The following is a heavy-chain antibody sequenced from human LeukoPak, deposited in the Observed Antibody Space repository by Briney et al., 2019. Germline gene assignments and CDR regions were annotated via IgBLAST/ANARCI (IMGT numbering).Heavy chain of an antibody. J-gene: IGHJ4*02. V-gene: IGHV4-59*11. CDR1: GASMSSHY. CDR2: IYYSGST. CDR3: AGAPNWSYFDY. Sequence: PSETLSLTCTVSGASMSSHYWSWFRQSPGRGLEWIGNIYYSGSTNYNPSLKSRVTISVDTPKNQFSLKLSSVTTADAAVYYCAGAPNWSYFDYWGQGTLVTVSS. D-gene: IGHD1-20*01.